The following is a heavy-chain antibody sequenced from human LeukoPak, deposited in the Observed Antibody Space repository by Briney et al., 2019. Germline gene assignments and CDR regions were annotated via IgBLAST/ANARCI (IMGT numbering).Heavy chain of an antibody. Sequence: SETLSLTCIVSGASITSYYWSWLRQPPGKGLEWIGYVHYSGSTNYNPSLKSRVTISVDTSKTQFSLKLSSVTAADTAVYYCARCIAAASFDPWGQGTLVTVSS. CDR3: ARCIAAASFDP. D-gene: IGHD6-13*01. V-gene: IGHV4-59*01. CDR2: VHYSGST. CDR1: GASITSYY. J-gene: IGHJ5*02.